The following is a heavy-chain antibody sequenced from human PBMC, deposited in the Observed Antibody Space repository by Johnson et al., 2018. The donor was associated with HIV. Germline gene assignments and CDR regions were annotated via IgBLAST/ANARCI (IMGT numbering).Heavy chain of an antibody. D-gene: IGHD3-10*01. J-gene: IGHJ3*02. CDR3: ASPYYYASGTYYNEKPMDAFDI. Sequence: QVQLVESGGGVAQPGRSLRLSCITSGFTFSAYAIHWVRQAPGKGLEWVAVISYDGSNTFYADSAKGRFTISRDNSNNTLYLQMNSLRAEDTALYYCASPYYYASGTYYNEKPMDAFDIWGQGTMVTVSS. V-gene: IGHV3-30-3*01. CDR2: ISYDGSNT. CDR1: GFTFSAYA.